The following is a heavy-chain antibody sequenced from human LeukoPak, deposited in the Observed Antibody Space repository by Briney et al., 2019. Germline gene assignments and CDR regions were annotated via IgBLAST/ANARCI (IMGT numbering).Heavy chain of an antibody. CDR1: GYTFTSYG. J-gene: IGHJ6*02. V-gene: IGHV1-18*01. CDR3: ARGRFTIFGVVIFDYYYGMDV. Sequence: GASVKVSCKASGYTFTSYGISWVRQAPGQGFEWMGWISAYNGNTNYAQKLQGRVTMTTDTSTSTAYMELGSLRSDDTAVYYCARGRFTIFGVVIFDYYYGMDVWGQGTTVTVSS. D-gene: IGHD3-3*01. CDR2: ISAYNGNT.